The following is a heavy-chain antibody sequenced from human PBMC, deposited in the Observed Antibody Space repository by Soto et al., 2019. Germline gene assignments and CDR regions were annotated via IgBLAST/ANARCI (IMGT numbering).Heavy chain of an antibody. D-gene: IGHD2-2*01. V-gene: IGHV1-2*04. Sequence: ASVKVSCKASGYTFTGYYMHWVRQAPGQGLEWMGWINPNSGGTNYAQKFQGWVTMTRDTSISTAYMELSRLRSDDTAVYYCARDQDIVVVPAAMSWIVRDLSPFDIWAQGTMVTVSS. CDR2: INPNSGGT. CDR3: ARDQDIVVVPAAMSWIVRDLSPFDI. J-gene: IGHJ3*02. CDR1: GYTFTGYY.